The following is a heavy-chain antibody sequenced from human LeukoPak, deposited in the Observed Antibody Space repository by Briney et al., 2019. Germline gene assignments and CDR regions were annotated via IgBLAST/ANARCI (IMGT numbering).Heavy chain of an antibody. V-gene: IGHV4-59*01. CDR3: APTRYYDSRGYLFDD. CDR1: GVPISTYY. D-gene: IGHD3-22*01. Sequence: PSETLSLTCSVSGVPISTYYWSWLRQSPGKGLEWIAYVYYNGDIMYNPSLKSRVTISLDTSKNQFSLSMTSVTAADTAVYFFAPTRYYDSRGYLFDDWGHGTLVTVSS. J-gene: IGHJ4*01. CDR2: VYYNGDI.